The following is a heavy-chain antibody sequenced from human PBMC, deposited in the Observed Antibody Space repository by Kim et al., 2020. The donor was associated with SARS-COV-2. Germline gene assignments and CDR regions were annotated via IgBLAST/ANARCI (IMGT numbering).Heavy chain of an antibody. Sequence: GSGKSYEDSVKGRLTISRDHARTSLDLQMNSLSAEDTAVYFCARSILPDYWGQGTLVTVSS. J-gene: IGHJ4*02. V-gene: IGHV3-7*03. CDR2: GSGK. CDR3: ARSILPDY.